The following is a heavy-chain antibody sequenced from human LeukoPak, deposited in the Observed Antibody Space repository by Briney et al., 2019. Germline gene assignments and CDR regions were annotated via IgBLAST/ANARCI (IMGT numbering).Heavy chain of an antibody. CDR2: ISYDGTKK. CDR3: ARDHDILTGYVDY. V-gene: IGHV3-30*04. D-gene: IGHD3-9*01. J-gene: IGHJ4*02. Sequence: GSLRLSCAASGFDFKTYAMHWVRQAPGKGLEWVAVISYDGTKKYYGDSVKGRFTISRDNSKNTLYLQTNSLRPEDTAVFYCARDHDILTGYVDYWGQGTLVTVSS. CDR1: GFDFKTYA.